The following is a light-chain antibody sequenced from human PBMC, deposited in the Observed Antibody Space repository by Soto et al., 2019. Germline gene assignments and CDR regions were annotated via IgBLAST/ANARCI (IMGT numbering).Light chain of an antibody. CDR2: GAS. Sequence: DIQMTQSPSSVSASVGDRITITCQASQDITKFLAWYQQTPGKAPKLLIRGASTLHSGVPSRFSRSGSGTNFSDTISSLQAEDFATYYCQQASGFPRTVGQGTKVDSK. CDR1: QDITKF. CDR3: QQASGFPRT. V-gene: IGKV1-12*01. J-gene: IGKJ1*01.